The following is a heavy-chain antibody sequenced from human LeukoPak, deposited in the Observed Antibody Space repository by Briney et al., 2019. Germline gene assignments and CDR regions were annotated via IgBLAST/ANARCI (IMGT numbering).Heavy chain of an antibody. V-gene: IGHV4-4*07. CDR3: ARTLDTLQRNWNNWFDP. D-gene: IGHD5-18*01. CDR1: GGSISSYY. Sequence: SETLSLTCTVSGGSISSYYWGWIRQPAGKGLEWIGRIYNSGSTTYNPSLKSRVTMSVDTSKNQFSLKLSSVTAADTAVYYCARTLDTLQRNWNNWFDPWGQGILVTVSS. CDR2: IYNSGST. J-gene: IGHJ5*02.